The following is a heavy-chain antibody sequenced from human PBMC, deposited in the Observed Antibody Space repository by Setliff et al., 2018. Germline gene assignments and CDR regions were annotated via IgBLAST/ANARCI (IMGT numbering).Heavy chain of an antibody. D-gene: IGHD3-16*01. J-gene: IGHJ4*02. CDR1: GGSISSYY. Sequence: SETLSLTCTVSGGSISSYYWSWIRQPPGKRLEWIGYIYYSGSTNYNPSLESRVTISVDTSKSQFSLRLNSATAADTAVYYCARLRGAFDYWGQGTLVT. V-gene: IGHV4-59*01. CDR2: IYYSGST. CDR3: ARLRGAFDY.